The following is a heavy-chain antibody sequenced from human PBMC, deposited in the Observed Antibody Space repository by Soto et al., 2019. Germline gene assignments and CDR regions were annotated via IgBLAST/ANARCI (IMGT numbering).Heavy chain of an antibody. V-gene: IGHV3-66*01. J-gene: IGHJ4*02. Sequence: GGSLRLSCAASGFTVSSNYMNWVRQAPEKGLEWVSVSYTGGSTYYADSVKGRFTFSRDNSRNTLYLQMNSLRAEDTAVYYCARASISGESTFDYWGQGTLVTVSS. CDR3: ARASISGESTFDY. CDR1: GFTVSSNY. CDR2: SYTGGST. D-gene: IGHD3-10*01.